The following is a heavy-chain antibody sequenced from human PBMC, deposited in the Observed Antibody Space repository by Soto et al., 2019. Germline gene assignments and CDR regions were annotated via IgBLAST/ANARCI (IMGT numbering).Heavy chain of an antibody. J-gene: IGHJ6*03. Sequence: GGSLRLSCAASGFTFSSYSMNWVRQAPGKGLEWVSYISSSSSTIYYADSVKGRFTISRDNAKNSLYLQMNSLRAEDTAVYYCARDEERYCSSTSCYDNYYYYMDVWGKGTTVTVSS. CDR3: ARDEERYCSSTSCYDNYYYYMDV. V-gene: IGHV3-48*01. CDR2: ISSSSSTI. CDR1: GFTFSSYS. D-gene: IGHD2-2*01.